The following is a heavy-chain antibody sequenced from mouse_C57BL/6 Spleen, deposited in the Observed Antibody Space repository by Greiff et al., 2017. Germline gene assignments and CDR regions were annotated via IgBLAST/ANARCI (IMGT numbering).Heavy chain of an antibody. CDR2: IYPGDGDT. J-gene: IGHJ4*01. CDR3: ARGEVVVYYAMGY. D-gene: IGHD1-1*01. Sequence: VQLQQSGAELVKPGASVKISCKASGYAFSSYWMNWVKQRPGKGLEWIGQIYPGDGDTNYNGKFKGKATLTADKSSSTAYMQLSSLTSEDSAVYFCARGEVVVYYAMGYWGQGTSVTVSS. CDR1: GYAFSSYW. V-gene: IGHV1-80*01.